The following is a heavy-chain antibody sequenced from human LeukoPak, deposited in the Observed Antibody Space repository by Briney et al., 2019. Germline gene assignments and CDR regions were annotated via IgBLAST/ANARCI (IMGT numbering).Heavy chain of an antibody. CDR2: MNPNSGNT. J-gene: IGHJ1*01. V-gene: IGHV1-8*03. CDR3: ARFGPSGQGYFQH. CDR1: GYTFTSYD. D-gene: IGHD6-19*01. Sequence: ASMKVSCKASGYTFTSYDINWVRQATGQGLEWMGWMNPNSGNTGYAQKFQGRVTITRNTSISTAYMELSSLRSEDTAVYYCARFGPSGQGYFQHWGXGTLVTVSS.